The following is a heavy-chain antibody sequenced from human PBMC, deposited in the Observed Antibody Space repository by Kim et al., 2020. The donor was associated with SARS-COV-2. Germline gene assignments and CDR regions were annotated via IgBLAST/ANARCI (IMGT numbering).Heavy chain of an antibody. CDR2: INHSGST. CDR3: ARGFIAVAGFDY. CDR1: GGSFSGYY. J-gene: IGHJ4*02. V-gene: IGHV4-34*01. Sequence: SETLSLTCADYGGSFSGYYWSWIRQPPGKGLEWIGEINHSGSTNYNPSLKSRVTISVDTSKNQFSLKLSSVTAADTAVYYCARGFIAVAGFDYWGQGTLV. D-gene: IGHD6-19*01.